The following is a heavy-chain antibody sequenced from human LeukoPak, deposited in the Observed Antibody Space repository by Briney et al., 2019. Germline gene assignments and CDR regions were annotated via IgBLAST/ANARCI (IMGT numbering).Heavy chain of an antibody. CDR1: GYTFNTYC. V-gene: IGHV5-51*01. CDR2: ICPGDSDI. J-gene: IGHJ5*02. CDR3: ARRGDNWFGP. Sequence: GESLKISWKASGYTFNTYCIAWVRQMPGKGLEWMGMICPGDSDIRYSPSFQGQVTISADKSISTAYLQWSSLKASDTAMYYCARRGDNWFGPWGQETLVTVSS. D-gene: IGHD3-16*01.